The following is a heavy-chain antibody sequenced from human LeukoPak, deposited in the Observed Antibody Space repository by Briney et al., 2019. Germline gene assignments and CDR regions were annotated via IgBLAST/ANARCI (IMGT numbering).Heavy chain of an antibody. J-gene: IGHJ4*02. CDR1: GLTFGSYA. CDR3: ARPDCSSTRCYRPVY. CDR2: ISATGGST. D-gene: IGHD2-2*02. V-gene: IGHV3-23*01. Sequence: PGGSLRLSCAPSGLTFGSYAMSWVRQAPGKGLEWGSAISATGGSTYYADSVKGRFTFSRDNSKTTLYLQMNSLRAEDTAVYYCARPDCSSTRCYRPVYWGQGTLVTVSS.